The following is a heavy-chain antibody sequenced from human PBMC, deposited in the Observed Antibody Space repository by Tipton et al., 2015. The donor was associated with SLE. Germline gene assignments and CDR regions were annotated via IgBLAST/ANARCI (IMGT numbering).Heavy chain of an antibody. J-gene: IGHJ4*02. D-gene: IGHD3-22*01. V-gene: IGHV4-31*03. CDR2: IYFSGST. CDR3: ARRRSKYYDSSGYLTGIGDF. CDR1: GVSISSGGHY. Sequence: TLSLTCTVSGVSISSGGHYWSWIRQHPGKGLEWIGNIYFSGSTYYNPSLKSRNTISVDTSENQFSLKLSSVTAADTAVYYCARRRSKYYDSSGYLTGIGDFWGQGTLVTVSS.